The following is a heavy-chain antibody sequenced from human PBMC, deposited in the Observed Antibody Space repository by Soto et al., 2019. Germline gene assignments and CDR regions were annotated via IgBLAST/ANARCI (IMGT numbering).Heavy chain of an antibody. Sequence: QITLKESGPTLVKPTQTLTLTCTFSGFSLSTSGVGVGWIRRHPGKALEWLALIYWDDDKRYSPSVKSRLTNSKDNSKNQVVLTMTLMDPVDTATYYRAHSTPGGIAVVLYYLDYWGQGTLVTVSS. CDR1: GFSLSTSGVG. CDR3: AHSTPGGIAVVLYYLDY. V-gene: IGHV2-5*02. D-gene: IGHD3-22*01. J-gene: IGHJ4*02. CDR2: IYWDDDK.